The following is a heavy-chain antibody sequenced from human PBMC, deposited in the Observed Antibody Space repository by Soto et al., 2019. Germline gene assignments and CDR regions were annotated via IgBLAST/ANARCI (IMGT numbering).Heavy chain of an antibody. D-gene: IGHD2-15*01. Sequence: GGSLRLSCAASGFTFSSYATSWVRQAPGKGLEWVSAISGSGGSTYYADSVKGRFTISRDNSKNTLYLQMNSLRAEDTAVYYCAKDLSPDIVVVVAATPVDWFDPWGQGTLVTVSS. J-gene: IGHJ5*02. V-gene: IGHV3-23*01. CDR3: AKDLSPDIVVVVAATPVDWFDP. CDR2: ISGSGGST. CDR1: GFTFSSYA.